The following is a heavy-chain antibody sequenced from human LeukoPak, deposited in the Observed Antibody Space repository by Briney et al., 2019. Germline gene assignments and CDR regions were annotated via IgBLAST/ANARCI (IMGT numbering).Heavy chain of an antibody. D-gene: IGHD4-17*01. Sequence: ASVKVSCKVSGYTLTELSMHWVRQAPGKGLEWMGGFGPEDGETIYAQKFQGRVTMTEDTSTDTAYMELSSLRSEDTAVYYCATEKRSQSDPTGSFDYWGQGTLVTVSS. CDR3: ATEKRSQSDPTGSFDY. CDR1: GYTLTELS. CDR2: FGPEDGET. V-gene: IGHV1-24*01. J-gene: IGHJ4*02.